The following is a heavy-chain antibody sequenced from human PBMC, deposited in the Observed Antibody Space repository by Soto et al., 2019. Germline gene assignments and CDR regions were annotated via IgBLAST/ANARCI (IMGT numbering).Heavy chain of an antibody. V-gene: IGHV1-2*04. D-gene: IGHD3-10*01. CDR1: GYTFTGHY. Sequence: GASVKVSCKASGYTFTGHYMHWVRQAPGQGLAWMASINPNSAGTNYAHKFQGWVTMTRDTSISTAYMELSRLRSDDTAVYYCARGSYGSGSYLAYYYGMDVCRKGTTVTVAS. J-gene: IGHJ6*04. CDR2: INPNSAGT. CDR3: ARGSYGSGSYLAYYYGMDV.